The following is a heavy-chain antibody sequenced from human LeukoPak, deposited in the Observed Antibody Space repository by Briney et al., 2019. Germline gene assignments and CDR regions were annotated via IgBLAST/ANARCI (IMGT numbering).Heavy chain of an antibody. D-gene: IGHD6-6*01. CDR3: AREIAARPLHPCWFDP. CDR2: INHSGST. Sequence: SETLSLTCAVYGGSFIGYYWSWIRQPPGKGLEWIGEINHSGSTNYNPYPKSRVTISVDTSKNQFSLKLSSVTAADTAVYYCAREIAARPLHPCWFDPWGQGTLVTVSS. CDR1: GGSFIGYY. V-gene: IGHV4-34*01. J-gene: IGHJ5*02.